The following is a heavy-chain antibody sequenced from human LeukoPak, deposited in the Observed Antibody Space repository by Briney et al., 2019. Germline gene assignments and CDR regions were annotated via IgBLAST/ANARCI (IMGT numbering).Heavy chain of an antibody. V-gene: IGHV3-7*01. J-gene: IGHJ4*02. Sequence: GGSLRLSCAASGLTFSSYWMSWGRQAPGEGVGWVANKKKDGSETYYVDSVKGRFTMSRDNAKNLVYLQMNSLRAEDTAVYYCAREPYYDYVWGTSFLDYWGQGSLVTVSS. CDR1: GLTFSSYW. CDR2: KKKDGSET. D-gene: IGHD3-16*01. CDR3: AREPYYDYVWGTSFLDY.